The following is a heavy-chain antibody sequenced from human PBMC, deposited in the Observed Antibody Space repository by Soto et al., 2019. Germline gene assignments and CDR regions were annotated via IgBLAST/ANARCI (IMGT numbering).Heavy chain of an antibody. D-gene: IGHD6-6*01. CDR2: ISIRGGDE. CDR1: GFTFSSYA. J-gene: IGHJ4*02. V-gene: IGHV3-30*03. Sequence: QVQLVESGGGVVQPGKSLRLSCAASGFTFSSYAMHWARQAPGKGLEWVTVISIRGGDEYYAESVRGRFTIPRDDSKNTLYLQMDILRVEDTAVYYCARGTIVARQHLDYWGQGTLVTVSS. CDR3: ARGTIVARQHLDY.